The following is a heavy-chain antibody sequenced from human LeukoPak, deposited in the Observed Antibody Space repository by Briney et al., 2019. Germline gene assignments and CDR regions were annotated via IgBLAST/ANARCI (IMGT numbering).Heavy chain of an antibody. CDR3: ARDAQRGYYDILTGYYC. V-gene: IGHV1-2*06. Sequence: ASVKVSCKASGYTFTGYYMHWVRQAPGQGLEWMGRINPNSGGTNYVQKFQGRVTMTRDTSISTAYMELSRLRSDDTAVYYCARDAQRGYYDILTGYYCWGQGTLVTVSS. CDR1: GYTFTGYY. CDR2: INPNSGGT. D-gene: IGHD3-9*01. J-gene: IGHJ4*02.